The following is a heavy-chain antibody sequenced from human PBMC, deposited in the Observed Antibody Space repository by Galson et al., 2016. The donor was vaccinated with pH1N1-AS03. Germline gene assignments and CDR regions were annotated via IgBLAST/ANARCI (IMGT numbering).Heavy chain of an antibody. CDR3: ASDTYSWATF. CDR2: IKQDGSDT. CDR1: GLTFSDYW. V-gene: IGHV3-7*03. Sequence: SLRLSCAASGLTFSDYWMSWVRQAPGKGLEWVANIKQDGSDTNYVDSVRGRFTISRDNAKNLLYLQMNSLRVEDTAVYYCASDTYSWATFWGQGTLVTVSS. J-gene: IGHJ4*02. D-gene: IGHD2/OR15-2a*01.